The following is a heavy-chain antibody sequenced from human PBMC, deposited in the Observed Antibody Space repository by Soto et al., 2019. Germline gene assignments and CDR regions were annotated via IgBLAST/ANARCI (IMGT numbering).Heavy chain of an antibody. J-gene: IGHJ4*02. V-gene: IGHV1-69*02. CDR1: GGTFSSYT. CDR3: AIYSGSCISAH. D-gene: IGHD1-26*01. CDR2: IIPLVGII. Sequence: QVQLVQSGAEVQKPGSSVKISCKASGGTFSSYTISWVRQAPGQGLEWMGRIIPLVGIINYAQKFQGRITITADTLKSTAYMELSSLRFEDTAVYYCAIYSGSCISAHWGQGTLVAVST.